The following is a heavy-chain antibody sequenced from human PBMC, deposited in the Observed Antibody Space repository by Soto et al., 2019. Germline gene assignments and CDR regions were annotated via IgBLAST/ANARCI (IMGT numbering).Heavy chain of an antibody. CDR3: ASYSYGPYVAY. D-gene: IGHD5-18*01. J-gene: IGHJ4*02. CDR1: GGSFSGYY. V-gene: IGHV4-34*01. Sequence: PPETLSLTCAVYGGSFSGYYWSWIRQPPEKELEWIGEINHSGSTNYNPSLKSRVTISVDTSKNQFSLKLSSVTAADTAVYYCASYSYGPYVAYWGQGTLVTVSS. CDR2: INHSGST.